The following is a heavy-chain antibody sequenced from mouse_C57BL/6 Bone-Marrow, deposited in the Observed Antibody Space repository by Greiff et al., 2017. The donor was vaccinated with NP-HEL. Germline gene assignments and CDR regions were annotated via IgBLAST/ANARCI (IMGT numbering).Heavy chain of an antibody. D-gene: IGHD1-1*01. Sequence: QVQLKESGAELVRPGASVTLSCKASGYTFTDYEMHWVKQTPVHGLEWIGAIDPETGGTAYNQKFKGKAILTADKSSSPAYMELRSLTSEDSAVYYCTRPTTVAYAMDYWGQGTSVTVSS. V-gene: IGHV1-15*01. CDR3: TRPTTVAYAMDY. CDR1: GYTFTDYE. J-gene: IGHJ4*01. CDR2: IDPETGGT.